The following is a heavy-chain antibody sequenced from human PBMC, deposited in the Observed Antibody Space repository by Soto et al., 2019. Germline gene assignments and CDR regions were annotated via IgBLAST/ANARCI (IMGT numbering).Heavy chain of an antibody. CDR1: GDSFNDYY. CDR2: INPNGGVT. D-gene: IGHD5-12*01. V-gene: IGHV1-2*04. CDR3: GRESGGATATLDYYYVCMDV. Sequence: QVQLVQSGAEVRKPGASVTVSCRSSGDSFNDYYIHWVRQAPGQGFEWMGWINPNGGVTKYAQKFQGWVSMTRDTCIRTVYRQLSRLRSDDTAVYYCGRESGGATATLDYYYVCMDVWGTGTTVTFSS. J-gene: IGHJ6*03.